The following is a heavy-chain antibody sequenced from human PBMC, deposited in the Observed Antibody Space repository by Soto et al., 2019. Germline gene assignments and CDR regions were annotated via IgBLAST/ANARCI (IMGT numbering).Heavy chain of an antibody. CDR3: ARERGGYSSDF. Sequence: EVQLVESGGGLVQPGGSLRLSCAASGFSFSSYWMHWLRQVPGKGLVWVSRINGDGDYTNYADSVKGRFTISRDNAKNTLYLQMNSLRAEDTAVYYCARERGGYSSDFWGQGTLVTVFS. D-gene: IGHD2-15*01. J-gene: IGHJ4*02. CDR1: GFSFSSYW. V-gene: IGHV3-74*01. CDR2: INGDGDYT.